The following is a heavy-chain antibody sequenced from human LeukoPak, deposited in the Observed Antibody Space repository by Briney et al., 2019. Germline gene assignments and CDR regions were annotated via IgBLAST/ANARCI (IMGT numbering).Heavy chain of an antibody. D-gene: IGHD2-2*01. CDR1: GFTFSSYA. CDR2: ISGSGDTT. CDR3: ARTPQKFCSSSTCYPDY. J-gene: IGHJ4*02. Sequence: SGGSLRLPCAASGFTFSSYAMSWVRLAPGKGLEWVTTISGSGDTTYYADSVRGRFTISRDNSKNTLYLQMNSLRADNTAVYYCARTPQKFCSSSTCYPDYWGQGTLVTVSS. V-gene: IGHV3-23*01.